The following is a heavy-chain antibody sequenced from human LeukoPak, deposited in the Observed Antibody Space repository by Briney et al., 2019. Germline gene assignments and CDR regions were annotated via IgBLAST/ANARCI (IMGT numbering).Heavy chain of an antibody. V-gene: IGHV1-69*13. D-gene: IGHD3-9*01. CDR1: GGTFSSYA. CDR3: ARGGLRYFDWLLDAEYFQH. CDR2: IIPIFGTA. J-gene: IGHJ1*01. Sequence: SVKVSCKASGGTFSSYAISWVRQAPGQGLEWMGGIIPIFGTANYAQKFQGRDTITADESTSTAYMELSSLRSEDTAVYYCARGGLRYFDWLLDAEYFQHWGQGTLVTVSS.